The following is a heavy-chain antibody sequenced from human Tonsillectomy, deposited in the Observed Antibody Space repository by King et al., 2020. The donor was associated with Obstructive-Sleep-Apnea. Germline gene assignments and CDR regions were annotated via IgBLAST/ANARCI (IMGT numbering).Heavy chain of an antibody. J-gene: IGHJ4*02. V-gene: IGHV4-59*01. CDR1: GGSISDYY. D-gene: IGHD2-21*01. CDR3: AGVRWVSIYFDY. Sequence: VQLQESGPGLVKPSETLSLTCTVSGGSISDYYWSWIRQPPGKGLEWIGDIYYSGSTNYNPSLKSRVTLSIDTSKNQFSLKLSSVTAADTAVYYCAGVRWVSIYFDYWGQGALVTVSS. CDR2: IYYSGST.